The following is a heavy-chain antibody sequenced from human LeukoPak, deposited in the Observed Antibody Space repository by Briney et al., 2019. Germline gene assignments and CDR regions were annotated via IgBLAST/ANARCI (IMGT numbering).Heavy chain of an antibody. CDR2: ISSSGSTI. V-gene: IGHV3-48*03. J-gene: IGHJ4*02. D-gene: IGHD3-10*01. CDR3: AKGWFGELFDFDC. Sequence: PGGSLRLSCAASGFTFSSYEMNWVRQAPGKGLEWVSYISSSGSTIYYADSVKGRFTISRDNAKNTLYLQMNSLRAEDTAVYYCAKGWFGELFDFDCWGQGTLVTVSS. CDR1: GFTFSSYE.